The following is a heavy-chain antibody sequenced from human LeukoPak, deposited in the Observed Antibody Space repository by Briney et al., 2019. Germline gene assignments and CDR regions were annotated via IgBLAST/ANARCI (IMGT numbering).Heavy chain of an antibody. J-gene: IGHJ4*02. Sequence: SETLSLTCTASGGSIGSYYWSWIRQPPGKGLEWIGYIYYSGSTNYNPSLKSRVTISVDTSKNQFSLKLSSVTAADTAVYYCAGSSSDSDYWGQGTLVTVSS. D-gene: IGHD2-15*01. CDR2: IYYSGST. V-gene: IGHV4-59*01. CDR3: AGSSSDSDY. CDR1: GGSIGSYY.